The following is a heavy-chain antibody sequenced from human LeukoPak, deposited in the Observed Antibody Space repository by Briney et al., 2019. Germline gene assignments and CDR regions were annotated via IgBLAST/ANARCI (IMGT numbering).Heavy chain of an antibody. Sequence: ASVKVSCKASGGTFSSYAISWVRQTPGQGLEWMGIINPSGGSTSYAQKFQGRVTMTRDTSTSTVYMELSSLRSEDTAVYYCAREGSIAVAGVYYYYGMDVWGQGTTVTVSS. CDR2: INPSGGST. V-gene: IGHV1-46*01. CDR3: AREGSIAVAGVYYYYGMDV. J-gene: IGHJ6*02. D-gene: IGHD6-19*01. CDR1: GGTFSSYA.